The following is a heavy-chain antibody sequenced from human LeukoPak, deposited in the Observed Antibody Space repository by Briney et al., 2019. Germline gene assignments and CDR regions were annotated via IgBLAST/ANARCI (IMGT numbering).Heavy chain of an antibody. Sequence: GRSLRLSCAASGFTFSSYGMHWVRQAPGKGLEWVAGISYDGSNKYYADSVKGRFTISRDNSKNTLYLQMNSLRAEDTAVYYCAKGWAYYDYVWGSYRPNFDYWGQGTLVTVSS. CDR2: ISYDGSNK. J-gene: IGHJ4*02. CDR1: GFTFSSYG. CDR3: AKGWAYYDYVWGSYRPNFDY. D-gene: IGHD3-16*02. V-gene: IGHV3-30*18.